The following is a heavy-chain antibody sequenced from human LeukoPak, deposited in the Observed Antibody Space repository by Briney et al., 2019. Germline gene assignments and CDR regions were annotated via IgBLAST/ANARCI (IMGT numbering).Heavy chain of an antibody. Sequence: SETLSLTCTVSGGSISTTSYFWAWIRQPPGEGLEWIGSIYYSGTTYYNSSLKSRVSISVETSKNHFSLKMSSLTAADTAVYYCARVYSSSHNWFDTWGQGTHVTVSS. CDR3: ARVYSSSHNWFDT. CDR2: IYYSGTT. V-gene: IGHV4-39*07. J-gene: IGHJ5*02. CDR1: GGSISTTSYF. D-gene: IGHD6-13*01.